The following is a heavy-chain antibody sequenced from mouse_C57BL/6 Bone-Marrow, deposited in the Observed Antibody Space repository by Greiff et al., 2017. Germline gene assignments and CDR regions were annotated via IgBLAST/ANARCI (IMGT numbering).Heavy chain of an antibody. CDR2: IDPNSGGT. D-gene: IGHD2-3*01. V-gene: IGHV1-62-3*01. J-gene: IGHJ4*01. CDR1: GYTFTSYW. CDR3: ARSDYDGDYGGAMDY. Sequence: QVQLQQPGAELVKPGASVKLSCKASGYTFTSYWMHWVKQRPGRGLEWIGRIDPNSGGTKYNEKFKGKATLTADKSSSTAYMQLNSLTSEDSAVYFCARSDYDGDYGGAMDYWGQGTSVTVSS.